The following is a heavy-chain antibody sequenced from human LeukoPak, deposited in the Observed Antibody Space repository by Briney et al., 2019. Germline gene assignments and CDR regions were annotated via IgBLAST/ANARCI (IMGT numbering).Heavy chain of an antibody. D-gene: IGHD3-10*01. J-gene: IGHJ6*02. CDR3: AREESMVRGVIYYYYGMDV. CDR1: GYTFTVYN. CDR2: INPNSGGT. V-gene: IGHV1-2*02. Sequence: ASVKVSCTASGYTFTVYNMHSVRETPGQGLEWMGWINPNSGGTNYAQKFQGRVTMTRDTSISTAYMELSRLRSDDTAVYYCAREESMVRGVIYYYYGMDVWGQGTTVTVSS.